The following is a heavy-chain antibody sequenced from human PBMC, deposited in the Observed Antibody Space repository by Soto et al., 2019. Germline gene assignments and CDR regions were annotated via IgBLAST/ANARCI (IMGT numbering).Heavy chain of an antibody. CDR3: ARASCSSGQCYYFDY. CDR1: GFTFSSYN. J-gene: IGHJ4*02. CDR2: ISRSGDRT. D-gene: IGHD2-15*01. V-gene: IGHV3-64*02. Sequence: EVQLVESGEGLVQPGGSLRLSCAASGFTFSSYNLHWIRQAPGKGLEFVSAISRSGDRTYYADSVKGRFTITRDNSKNTVWLQMGSLRAENMAVYYCARASCSSGQCYYFDYWGRGALVSVSS.